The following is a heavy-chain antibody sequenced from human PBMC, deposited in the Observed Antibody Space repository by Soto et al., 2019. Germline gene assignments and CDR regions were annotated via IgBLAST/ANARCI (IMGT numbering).Heavy chain of an antibody. CDR2: MSPNSGNT. J-gene: IGHJ4*02. CDR1: GDTFTSYD. V-gene: IGHV1-8*01. D-gene: IGHD5-12*01. CDR3: ARRAVATFSPFDH. Sequence: EASVKVSCKASGDTFTSYDINWVRQATGQGLEWMGWMSPNSGNTGYAQKFQGRVTMTRNTSISTTYMELSSLRSEDTAVYYCARRAVATFSPFDHWGQGTLVTVSS.